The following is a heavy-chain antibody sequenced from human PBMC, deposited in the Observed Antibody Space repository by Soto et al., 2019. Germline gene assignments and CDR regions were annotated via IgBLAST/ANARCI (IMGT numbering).Heavy chain of an antibody. V-gene: IGHV4-34*01. CDR3: ARGHGRFAH. CDR1: GGSFTGYY. CDR2: INHSGFT. J-gene: IGHJ4*02. Sequence: SETLSLTCDVSGGSFTGYYWSWIRQPPGKGLEWIGEINHSGFTNYNPSLTGRVTISLDTSKSQFSLKLSSLTAADTAFYFCARGHGRFAHWGQATLDTVSS.